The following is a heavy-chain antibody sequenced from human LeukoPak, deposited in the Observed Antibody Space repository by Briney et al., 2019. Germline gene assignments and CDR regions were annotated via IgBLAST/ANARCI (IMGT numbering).Heavy chain of an antibody. CDR2: VNHSGST. J-gene: IGHJ6*02. D-gene: IGHD3-10*01. CDR3: ARVSGSGSYWGYYYGMDV. V-gene: IGHV4-34*01. CDR1: GGSFSGYY. Sequence: SETLSLTCAVYGGSFSGYYWSWIRQPPGKGLEWIGEVNHSGSTNYNPSLKSRVTISVDTSKNQFSLKLSSVTAADTAVYYCARVSGSGSYWGYYYGMDVWGRGTTVTVSS.